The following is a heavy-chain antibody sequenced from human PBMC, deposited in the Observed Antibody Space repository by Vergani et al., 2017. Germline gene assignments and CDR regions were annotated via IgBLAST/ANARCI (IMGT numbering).Heavy chain of an antibody. Sequence: QVQLVQSGAEVKKPGASVKVSCKASGYPFTGYYMHWVRQAPGQGLEWMGRINPNSGGTNYAQKFQGRVTMTRDTSISTAYMELSRLRSDDTVVYYCARGTYYYDSSGDRDDAFDIWGQGTMVTVSS. CDR3: ARGTYYYDSSGDRDDAFDI. CDR2: INPNSGGT. CDR1: GYPFTGYY. D-gene: IGHD3-22*01. V-gene: IGHV1-2*05. J-gene: IGHJ3*02.